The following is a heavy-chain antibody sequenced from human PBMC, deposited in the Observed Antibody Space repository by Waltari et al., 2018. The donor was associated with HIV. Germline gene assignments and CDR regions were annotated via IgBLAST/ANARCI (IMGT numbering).Heavy chain of an antibody. CDR1: GFTVSSNY. J-gene: IGHJ6*02. D-gene: IGHD2-21*02. CDR3: ASIAYCGGDCYPRGMDV. V-gene: IGHV3-66*01. Sequence: EVQLVESGGGLVQPGGSLRLSCAASGFTVSSNYMSWVRQAPGKGLEWVSVFYSGGSTYYADSLKGRFTISRDNSKNTLYLQMNSRRAEDTAGYYCASIAYCGGDCYPRGMDVWGQGTTVTVSS. CDR2: FYSGGST.